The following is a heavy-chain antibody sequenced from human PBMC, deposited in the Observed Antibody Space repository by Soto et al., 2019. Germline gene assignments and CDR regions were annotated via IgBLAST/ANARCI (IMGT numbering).Heavy chain of an antibody. D-gene: IGHD3-10*01. CDR2: IYYSGST. Sequence: QLQLQESGPGLVKPSETLSLTCTVSGCSISSSSYYWGWIRQPPGKGLEWIGSIYYSGSTYYNPSLKSRVTISVDTSKNQFSLKLSSVPAADTAVYYCARKWFGELYDRSNNWFDPWGQGTLVTVSS. V-gene: IGHV4-39*01. J-gene: IGHJ5*02. CDR1: GCSISSSSYY. CDR3: ARKWFGELYDRSNNWFDP.